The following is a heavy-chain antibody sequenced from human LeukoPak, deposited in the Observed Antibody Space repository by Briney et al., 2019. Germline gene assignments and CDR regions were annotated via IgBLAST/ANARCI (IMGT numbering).Heavy chain of an antibody. V-gene: IGHV4-59*01. CDR1: GGSISSYY. J-gene: IGHJ4*02. CDR2: IYYSGST. D-gene: IGHD3-22*01. Sequence: PSETLSRTCTVSGGSISSYYWSWIRQPPGKGLEWIGYIYYSGSTNYNPSLKSRVTISVDTSRNQFSLKLSSVTAADTAVYYCAVSGYPSDCWGQGTLVTVSS. CDR3: AVSGYPSDC.